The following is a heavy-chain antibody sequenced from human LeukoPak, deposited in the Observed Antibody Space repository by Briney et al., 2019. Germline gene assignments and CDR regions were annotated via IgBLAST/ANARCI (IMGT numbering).Heavy chain of an antibody. V-gene: IGHV3-74*01. CDR2: INSDGSST. CDR1: GFTFSSYW. CDR3: ARFAVVPAAYFDY. D-gene: IGHD2-2*01. Sequence: PGGSLRLSCAASGFTFSSYWMHWVRQAPGKGLVWVSRINSDGSSTIYADSVKGRFTISRDNAKNTLYLQMNSLRAEDTAVYYCARFAVVPAAYFDYWGQGTLVTVSS. J-gene: IGHJ4*02.